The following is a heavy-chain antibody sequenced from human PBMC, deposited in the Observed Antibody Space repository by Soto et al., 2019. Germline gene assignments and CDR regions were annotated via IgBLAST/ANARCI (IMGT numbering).Heavy chain of an antibody. CDR1: GYTFTSYD. Sequence: QVQLVQSGAEVKKPGASVKVSCKASGYTFTSYDINWVRQATGQGLEWMGWMNPNSGNTGYAQKFQGRVTMTRNTYIRTAYMELSSLRSEDSAVYYCARGITIFGVVPGWGQGTLVTVSS. CDR3: ARGITIFGVVPG. V-gene: IGHV1-8*01. J-gene: IGHJ4*02. D-gene: IGHD3-3*01. CDR2: MNPNSGNT.